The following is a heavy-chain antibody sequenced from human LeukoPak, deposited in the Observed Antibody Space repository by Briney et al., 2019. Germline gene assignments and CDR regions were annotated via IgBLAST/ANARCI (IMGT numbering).Heavy chain of an antibody. CDR3: SKRPSTGLYFFDC. CDR2: IGSVGGT. CDR1: GFTFSSSV. V-gene: IGHV3-23*01. D-gene: IGHD1-1*01. Sequence: PGGSLGLSCAASGFTFSSSVMSWVRQAPGKGLEWVSTIGSVGGTYYADSVKGRFTISRDKSKNTLYLQVNNLRAEDTAVYYCSKRPSTGLYFFDCWGQGTLVTVSS. J-gene: IGHJ4*02.